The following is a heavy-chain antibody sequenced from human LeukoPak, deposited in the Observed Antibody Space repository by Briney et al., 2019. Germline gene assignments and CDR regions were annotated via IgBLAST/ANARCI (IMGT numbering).Heavy chain of an antibody. CDR2: IYTSGST. Sequence: SETLSLTCTVSGGSISSYYWSWIRQPAGKGLEWIGRIYTSGSTNYNPSLKSRVTMSVDTSKNQFSLKLSSVTAADTAVYYCARWGSSSWAPKDAFDIWGQGTLVTVSS. J-gene: IGHJ4*02. CDR3: ARWGSSSWAPKDAFDI. D-gene: IGHD6-6*01. V-gene: IGHV4-4*07. CDR1: GGSISSYY.